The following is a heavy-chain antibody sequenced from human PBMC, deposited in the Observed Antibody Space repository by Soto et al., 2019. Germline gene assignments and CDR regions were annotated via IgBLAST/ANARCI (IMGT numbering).Heavy chain of an antibody. Sequence: GGSLRLSCAASGFTFSSYAMSWVRQAPGKGLEWVSAISGSGGSTYCADSVKGRFTISRDNSKNTLYLQMNSLRAEDTAVYYCAKPDHIVGTPAAWHYYYGMDVWGQGTTVTVSS. CDR1: GFTFSSYA. J-gene: IGHJ6*02. CDR2: ISGSGGST. V-gene: IGHV3-23*01. CDR3: AKPDHIVGTPAAWHYYYGMDV. D-gene: IGHD1-26*01.